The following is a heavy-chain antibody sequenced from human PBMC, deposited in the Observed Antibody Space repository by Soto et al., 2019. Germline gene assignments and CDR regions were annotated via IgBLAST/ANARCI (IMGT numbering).Heavy chain of an antibody. CDR1: GGTFTNYA. Sequence: SVKVSCKASGGTFTNYAFSWVRQAPGQGLEWMGGIIPIFGTPDYAQKFQGRVTITADESTRTASMELSSLRSDDTAVYYCARAPCSVAGCDSYYYYGMDVWGQGTTVTVSS. CDR3: ARAPCSVAGCDSYYYYGMDV. D-gene: IGHD3-10*02. V-gene: IGHV1-69*13. CDR2: IIPIFGTP. J-gene: IGHJ6*02.